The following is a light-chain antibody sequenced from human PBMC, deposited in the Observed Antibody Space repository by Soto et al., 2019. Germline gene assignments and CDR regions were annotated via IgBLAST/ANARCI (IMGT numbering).Light chain of an antibody. J-gene: IGLJ1*01. Sequence: QSVLIQPASVSGSPGQSITISCTGTSRDVGGSNYVSWYQHHPHRAPKLLIYEVSYRPSGVSSRFSGSKSGNTASLTISGLQAEDDAVYYCSSYTSSNTLEVFGVGTKLTVL. V-gene: IGLV2-14*01. CDR1: SRDVGGSNY. CDR3: SSYTSSNTLEV. CDR2: EVS.